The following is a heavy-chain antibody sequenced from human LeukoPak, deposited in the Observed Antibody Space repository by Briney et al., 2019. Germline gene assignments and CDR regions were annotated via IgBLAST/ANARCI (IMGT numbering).Heavy chain of an antibody. J-gene: IGHJ5*02. CDR3: ARAHYDILTGYHWFDP. Sequence: SETLSLTCAVYGGSFSGYYWSWIRQPPGKGLEWIGEINHIGSTNYNPSLKSRVTISVDTSKNQFSLKLSSVTAADTAVYYCARAHYDILTGYHWFDPWGQGTLVTVSS. CDR2: INHIGST. V-gene: IGHV4-34*01. D-gene: IGHD3-9*01. CDR1: GGSFSGYY.